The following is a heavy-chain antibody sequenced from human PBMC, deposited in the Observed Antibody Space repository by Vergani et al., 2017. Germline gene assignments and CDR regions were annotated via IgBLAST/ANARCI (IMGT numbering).Heavy chain of an antibody. D-gene: IGHD3-10*01. J-gene: IGHJ6*02. V-gene: IGHV3-30-3*01. Sequence: QVQLVESGGGVVQPGRSLRLSCAASGFTFSSYAMHWVRQAPGKGLEWVAVISYDGSNKYYADSVKGRFTISRDNSKNTLYLQMNSLRAEDTAVYYCARGXGGGYKVRGVTGYYYYYGMDVWGQGTTVTVSS. CDR1: GFTFSSYA. CDR3: ARGXGGGYKVRGVTGYYYYYGMDV. CDR2: ISYDGSNK.